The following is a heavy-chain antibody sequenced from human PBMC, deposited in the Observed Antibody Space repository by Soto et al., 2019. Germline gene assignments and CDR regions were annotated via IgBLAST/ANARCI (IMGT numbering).Heavy chain of an antibody. J-gene: IGHJ6*02. V-gene: IGHV3-30*18. D-gene: IGHD2-2*01. CDR2: ISYDGSNK. CDR1: GFTFSSYG. Sequence: GGSLRLSCAASGFTFSSYGMHWVRQAPGKGLEWVAVISYDGSNKYYADSVKGRFTISRDNSKNTLYLQMNSLRAEDTAVYYCAKDLGYCSSTSCLFYYYYGMDVWGQGTTVTSP. CDR3: AKDLGYCSSTSCLFYYYYGMDV.